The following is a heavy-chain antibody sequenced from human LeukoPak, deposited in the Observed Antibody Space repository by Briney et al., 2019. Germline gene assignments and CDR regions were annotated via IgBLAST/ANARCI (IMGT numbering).Heavy chain of an antibody. CDR1: GFTFSSYG. D-gene: IGHD6-19*01. J-gene: IGHJ4*02. V-gene: IGHV3-30*03. CDR3: ARRSGIAVAGAFDY. CDR2: ISADGSNK. Sequence: GGSLRLSCAASGFTFSSYGMHWVRQAPGKGLEWVAGISADGSNKYYADSVKGRFTISRDNAKNSLYLQMNSLRAEDTAVYYCARRSGIAVAGAFDYWGQGTLVTVSS.